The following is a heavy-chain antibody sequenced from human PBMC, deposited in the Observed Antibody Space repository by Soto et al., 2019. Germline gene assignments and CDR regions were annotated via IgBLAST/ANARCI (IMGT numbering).Heavy chain of an antibody. V-gene: IGHV3-23*01. CDR2: ISGSGGST. Sequence: GGSLRLSCAASGFTFSSYAMSWVRQAPGKGLEWVSAISGSGGSTYYADSVKGRFTISRDNSKNTLYLQMNSLRAEDTAVYYCAKMIVVVVAAQYNWFDPWGQGTLVTVSS. D-gene: IGHD2-15*01. CDR1: GFTFSSYA. CDR3: AKMIVVVVAAQYNWFDP. J-gene: IGHJ5*02.